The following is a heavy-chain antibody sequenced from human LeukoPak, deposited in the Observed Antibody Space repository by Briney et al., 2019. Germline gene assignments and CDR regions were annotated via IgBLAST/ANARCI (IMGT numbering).Heavy chain of an antibody. CDR1: GVSISTYY. V-gene: IGHV4-59*01. CDR2: FSYSGST. Sequence: SETLSLTCSVSGVSISTYYWIWIRQPPAKRLEWMGFFSYSGSTKYNPSLKSRVTMSVDTSKNQFSLKLSSVTAADTAVYYCARMYSGTSYYFDYWGQGTLVTVSS. J-gene: IGHJ4*02. CDR3: ARMYSGTSYYFDY. D-gene: IGHD1-26*01.